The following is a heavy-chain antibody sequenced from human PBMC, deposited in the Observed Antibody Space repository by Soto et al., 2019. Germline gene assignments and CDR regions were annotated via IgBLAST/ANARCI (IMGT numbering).Heavy chain of an antibody. CDR1: GYTFTSYG. Sequence: GASVKVSCKASGYTFTSYGISWVRQAPGQRLEWMGWINAYNGNTKYSQKFQGRVTFTRDTSANTAYMELSSLISDDTAVYYCARGAYGDYGGMDVWGQGTTVTVS. V-gene: IGHV1-18*01. J-gene: IGHJ6*02. D-gene: IGHD4-17*01. CDR2: INAYNGNT. CDR3: ARGAYGDYGGMDV.